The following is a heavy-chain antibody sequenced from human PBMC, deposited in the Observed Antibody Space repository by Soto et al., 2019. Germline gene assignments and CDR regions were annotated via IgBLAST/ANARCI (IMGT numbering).Heavy chain of an antibody. CDR1: GFTFSSYA. CDR2: ISGSGGGT. V-gene: IGHV3-23*01. D-gene: IGHD6-13*01. CDR3: ARWRIVAPGTDAFDI. Sequence: GGSLRLSCAASGFTFSSYAMSWVRQAPGKGLEWVSAISGSGGGTYYADSVKGRFTISRDNSKNTLYLQMNSLRAEDTAVYYCARWRIVAPGTDAFDIWGQGTMVTV. J-gene: IGHJ3*02.